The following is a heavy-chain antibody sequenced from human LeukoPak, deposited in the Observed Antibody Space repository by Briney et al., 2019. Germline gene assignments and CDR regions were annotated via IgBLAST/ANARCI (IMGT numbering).Heavy chain of an antibody. CDR3: ARGLEYSSSSRFDY. V-gene: IGHV1-69*13. D-gene: IGHD6-6*01. CDR2: IIPIFDTA. CDR1: GGTFSSYA. Sequence: SVKVSCKASGGTFSSYAISWVRQAPGQGLEWMGGIIPIFDTANYAQKFQGRVTITADESTSTAYMELSSLRSEDTAVYYCARGLEYSSSSRFDYWGQGTLVTVSS. J-gene: IGHJ4*02.